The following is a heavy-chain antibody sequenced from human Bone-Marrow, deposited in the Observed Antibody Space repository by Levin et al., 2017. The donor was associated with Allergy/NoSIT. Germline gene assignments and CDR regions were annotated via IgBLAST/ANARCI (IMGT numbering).Heavy chain of an antibody. V-gene: IGHV3-30-3*01. CDR1: GFTFSTHA. CDR2: ISYDGNNK. Sequence: GESLKISCAASGFTFSTHAIHWVRQAPGKGLEWVSLISYDGNNKYYADSVKGRFTVSRDNSKNTLYLQMDSLRAEDTAVYYCVRGGWLTNNWFDPWGQGTLVTVSS. J-gene: IGHJ5*02. D-gene: IGHD5-18*01. CDR3: VRGGWLTNNWFDP.